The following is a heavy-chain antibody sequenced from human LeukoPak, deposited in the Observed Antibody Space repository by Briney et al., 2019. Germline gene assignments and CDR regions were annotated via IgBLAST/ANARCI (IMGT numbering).Heavy chain of an antibody. V-gene: IGHV1-18*01. D-gene: IGHD6-13*01. Sequence: GASVKVSCKASGYTFTSYSISWVRQASGQGLEWMGWISAYNGNTNYAQKLQGRVTMTTDTSTSTAYMELRSLRSDDTAVYYCARSIAAAGYDYWGQGTLVTVSS. CDR1: GYTFTSYS. CDR3: ARSIAAAGYDY. J-gene: IGHJ4*02. CDR2: ISAYNGNT.